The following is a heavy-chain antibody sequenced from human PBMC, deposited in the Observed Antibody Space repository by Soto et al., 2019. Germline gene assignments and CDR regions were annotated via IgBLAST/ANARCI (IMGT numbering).Heavy chain of an antibody. Sequence: LVKVSCKASGYTFTRYNVHWVRQAPGQGLEWMAIINPSGGTTYYVQKFEGRVTLTTDTSTSTVYMELSSLRSDDTAVYYCARVRGGGSEYFFDYWGQGTLVTVSS. D-gene: IGHD2-15*01. CDR3: ARVRGGGSEYFFDY. CDR1: GYTFTRYN. V-gene: IGHV1-46*01. CDR2: INPSGGTT. J-gene: IGHJ4*02.